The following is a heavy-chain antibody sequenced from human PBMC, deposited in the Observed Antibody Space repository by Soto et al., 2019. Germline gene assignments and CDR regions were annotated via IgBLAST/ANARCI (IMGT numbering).Heavy chain of an antibody. D-gene: IGHD5-18*01. CDR1: GFTFSSYG. J-gene: IGHJ3*02. CDR3: AKDGGSYGYLDAFDI. V-gene: IGHV3-30*18. Sequence: QVQLVESGGGVVQPGRSLRLSCAASGFTFSSYGMHWVRQAPGKGLEWVAVISYDGSNKYYADSVKGRFTISRDNSKNTLYLQMNSLRAEDTAVYYCAKDGGSYGYLDAFDIGGQGTMVTVSS. CDR2: ISYDGSNK.